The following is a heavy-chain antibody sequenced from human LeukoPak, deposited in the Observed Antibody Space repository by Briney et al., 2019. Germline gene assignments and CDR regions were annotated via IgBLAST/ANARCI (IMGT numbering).Heavy chain of an antibody. V-gene: IGHV1-2*02. D-gene: IGHD6-6*01. CDR2: INPNSGGT. CDR1: GYTFTGYY. J-gene: IGHJ5*02. CDR3: ARETEYSSSSGYWFDP. Sequence: GASVKVSCKASGYTFTGYYMHWVRQAPGQGLEWMGWINPNSGGTNYAQKFQGRVTMTRDTSISTAYMELSRLRSDDTAVYYCARETEYSSSSGYWFDPWGQGTLVTVSS.